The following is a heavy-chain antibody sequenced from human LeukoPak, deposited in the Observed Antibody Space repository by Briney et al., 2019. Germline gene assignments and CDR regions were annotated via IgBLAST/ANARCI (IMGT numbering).Heavy chain of an antibody. CDR3: CYDFWSGYSNWFDP. Sequence: GGSLRLSCAASGFTFSSYSMNWVRQAPGKGLEWVSSISSSSSYIYYADSVKGRFTISRDNAKNSLYLQMNSLRAEDTAVYYCCYDFWSGYSNWFDPWGQGTLVTVSS. CDR2: ISSSSSYI. J-gene: IGHJ5*02. D-gene: IGHD3-3*01. CDR1: GFTFSSYS. V-gene: IGHV3-21*01.